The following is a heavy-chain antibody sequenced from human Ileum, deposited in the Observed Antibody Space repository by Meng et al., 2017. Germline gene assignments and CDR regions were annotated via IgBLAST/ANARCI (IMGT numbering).Heavy chain of an antibody. Sequence: QVQLVESGGGLVKPGGSLRLSCAASGFTFSDYYMNWIGQAPGKGLEWVSFISGSGRTIYQADSVKGRFTISRNNAKNSLYLQMNSLRAEDTAVYFCARGVTGYSSSWDYFDYWGRGTLVTVSS. D-gene: IGHD6-13*01. V-gene: IGHV3-11*01. J-gene: IGHJ4*02. CDR2: ISGSGRTI. CDR1: GFTFSDYY. CDR3: ARGVTGYSSSWDYFDY.